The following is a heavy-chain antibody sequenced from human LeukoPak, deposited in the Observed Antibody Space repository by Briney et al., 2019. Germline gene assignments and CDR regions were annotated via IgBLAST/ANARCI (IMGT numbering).Heavy chain of an antibody. J-gene: IGHJ4*02. D-gene: IGHD5-18*01. Sequence: GGSLRLSCAASGFTLSSYSMNWVRQAPGKGLEWVSFISSSGTYIYYADSMKGRFTISRDNAKNSLYLQMNSLRAEDTAVYYCARGPRGYSYGVFDYWGQGTLVTVSS. CDR1: GFTLSSYS. V-gene: IGHV3-21*01. CDR2: ISSSGTYI. CDR3: ARGPRGYSYGVFDY.